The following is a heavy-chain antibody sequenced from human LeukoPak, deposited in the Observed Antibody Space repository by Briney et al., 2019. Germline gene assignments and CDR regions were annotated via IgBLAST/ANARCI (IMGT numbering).Heavy chain of an antibody. CDR2: MNPNSGNT. D-gene: IGHD3-22*01. CDR3: ARGRIDLYYYDSSGYPYYFDY. Sequence: ASVKVSCKASGYTFTSYDINWVRQATGQGLEWMGWMNPNSGNTGYAQKFQGRVTMTRNTSISTAYMEPSSLRSEDTAVYYCARGRIDLYYYDSSGYPYYFDYWGQGTLVTVSS. J-gene: IGHJ4*02. CDR1: GYTFTSYD. V-gene: IGHV1-8*01.